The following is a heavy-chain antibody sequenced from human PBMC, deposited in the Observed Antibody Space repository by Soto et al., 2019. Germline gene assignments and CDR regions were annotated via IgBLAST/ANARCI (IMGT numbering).Heavy chain of an antibody. CDR1: GFTFSSYS. CDR3: ARDDHSIYYYGMDV. D-gene: IGHD4-4*01. V-gene: IGHV3-21*01. Sequence: GGSLRLSCAASGFTFSSYSMNRVRQAPGKGLEWVSSISSSSSYMYYAESVKGRFTISRDNAKNSLYLQMNSLRAEDTAVYYCARDDHSIYYYGMDVWGQGTTVTVCS. CDR2: ISSSSSYM. J-gene: IGHJ6*02.